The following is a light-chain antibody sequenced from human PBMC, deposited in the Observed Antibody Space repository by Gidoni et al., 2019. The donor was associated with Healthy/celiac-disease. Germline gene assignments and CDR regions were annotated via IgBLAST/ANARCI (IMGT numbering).Light chain of an antibody. CDR1: QSISSW. J-gene: IGKJ1*01. V-gene: IGKV1-5*03. Sequence: IQTTQSPSTLSASVGVRATITCSASQSISSWLAWYQQKPGKAPKLLIYKASSLESGVPSRFSGSGSGTKFTLTISSLQPDDFATYYCQRYDSYWTFGQGTKVEIK. CDR3: QRYDSYWT. CDR2: KAS.